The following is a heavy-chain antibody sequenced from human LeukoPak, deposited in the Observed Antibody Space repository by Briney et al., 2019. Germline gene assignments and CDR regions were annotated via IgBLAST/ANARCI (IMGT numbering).Heavy chain of an antibody. CDR3: ARSEYSSTWYGDHYYYYMDV. J-gene: IGHJ6*03. CDR2: IDTDGSST. D-gene: IGHD6-13*01. CDR1: GFTFSSFW. V-gene: IGHV3-74*01. Sequence: GGSLRLSCAASGFTFSSFWMHWVRQAPGKGLVWVSRIDTDGSSTVYADSVKGRFTSSRDNAKNTLYLQMHSLRAEDTAVYYCARSEYSSTWYGDHYYYYMDVWGKGTTVTVSS.